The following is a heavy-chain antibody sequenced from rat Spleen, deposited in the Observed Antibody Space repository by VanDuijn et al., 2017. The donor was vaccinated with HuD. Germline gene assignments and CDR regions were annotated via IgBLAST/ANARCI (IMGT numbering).Heavy chain of an antibody. CDR1: GFSFSTYG. D-gene: IGHD1-12*01. V-gene: IGHV5-25*01. J-gene: IGHJ1*01. CDR3: ATSPYYWYFDF. Sequence: EVQLVESDGGLVQPGRSMKLSCAASGFSFSTYGMAWVRQAPKKGLEWVAYISYDGGNTYYRDSVRSRFTISRDHAKSTLYLQMDSLRSEYTATYYCATSPYYWYFDFWGPGTMVTVSS. CDR2: ISYDGGNT.